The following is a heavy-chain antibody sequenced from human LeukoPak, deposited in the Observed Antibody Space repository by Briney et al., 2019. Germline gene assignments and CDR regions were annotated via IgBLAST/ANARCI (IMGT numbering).Heavy chain of an antibody. D-gene: IGHD5-18*01. CDR3: ARGGFGGYSYGPNIDY. V-gene: IGHV3-13*05. CDR2: XXTAGDP. CDR1: GFTFSSYD. J-gene: IGHJ4*02. Sequence: PGGSLRLSCAASGFTFSSYDMHWVRQATGKGXXXXXXXXTAGDPYYPGSVKGRFTISRENAKNSLYLQMNSLRAGDTAVYYCARGGFGGYSYGPNIDYWGQGTLVTVSS.